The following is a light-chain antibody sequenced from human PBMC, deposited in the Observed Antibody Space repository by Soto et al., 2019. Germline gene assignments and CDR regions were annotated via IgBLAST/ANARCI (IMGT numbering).Light chain of an antibody. Sequence: ILMTQTPLSLSIIPGQTASISCQSSQSLLHSDGKTYFYWYVQKPGQPPRLVVYDSTLRANGVPDRFGGSRSGTEFTLTINNLEPEDFAVYYCQQRNVWPPITVGQGKRLEIK. CDR1: QSLLHSDGKTY. J-gene: IGKJ5*01. CDR2: DST. CDR3: QQRNVWPPIT. V-gene: IGKV2D-29*01.